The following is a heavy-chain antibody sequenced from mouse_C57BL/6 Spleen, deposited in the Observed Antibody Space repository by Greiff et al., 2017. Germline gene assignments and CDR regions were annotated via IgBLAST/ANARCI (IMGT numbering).Heavy chain of an antibody. D-gene: IGHD2-2*01. J-gene: IGHJ4*01. CDR1: GFTFTDYY. CDR2: IRNKANGYTT. CDR3: ARLGYDEDYYAMDY. V-gene: IGHV7-3*01. Sequence: EVMLVESGGGLVQPGGSLSLSCAASGFTFTDYYMSWVRQPPGKALEWLGFIRNKANGYTTEYSASVKGRFTISRDNSQSILYLQMNALRAEDSATDYCARLGYDEDYYAMDYWGQGTSVTVSS.